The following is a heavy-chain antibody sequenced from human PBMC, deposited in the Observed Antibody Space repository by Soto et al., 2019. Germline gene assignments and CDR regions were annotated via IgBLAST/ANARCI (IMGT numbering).Heavy chain of an antibody. CDR3: ARDRGIQLWLDY. CDR1: GFTFSSYA. J-gene: IGHJ4*02. D-gene: IGHD5-18*01. CDR2: ISYDGSNK. Sequence: QVQLVESGGGVVQPGRSLRLSCAASGFTFSSYAMHWVRQAPGKGLEWVAVISYDGSNKYYADSVKGRVTISRDKYNNTLYLQMNSLRAKDTAVYYCARDRGIQLWLDYWGQGTLVTVSS. V-gene: IGHV3-30-3*01.